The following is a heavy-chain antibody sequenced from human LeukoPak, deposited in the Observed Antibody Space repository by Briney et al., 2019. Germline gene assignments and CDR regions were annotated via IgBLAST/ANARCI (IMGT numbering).Heavy chain of an antibody. J-gene: IGHJ4*02. CDR2: LSYRGDST. V-gene: IGHV3-23*01. CDR1: GFSFSDYG. D-gene: IGHD1-26*01. Sequence: PGGSLRLSCAGSGFSFSDYGMSWVRQPPGKGLEWVSGLSYRGDSTYYADSVKGRLTISRDNSKNTLYLQMNSLRAEDTAVYYCARDRVGATLYFDYWGQGTLVTVSS. CDR3: ARDRVGATLYFDY.